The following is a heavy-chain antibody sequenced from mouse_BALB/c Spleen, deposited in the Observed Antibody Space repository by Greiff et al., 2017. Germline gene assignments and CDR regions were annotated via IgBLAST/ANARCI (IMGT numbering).Heavy chain of an antibody. CDR3: ARTYYDYGSFAY. CDR1: GFTFSSFG. J-gene: IGHJ3*01. Sequence: EVQLQQSGGGLVQPGGSRKLSCAASGFTFSSFGMHWVRQAPEKGLEWVAYISSGSSTIYYADTVKGRFTISRDNPKNTLFLQMTSLRSEDTAMYYCARTYYDYGSFAYWGQGTLVTVSA. V-gene: IGHV5-17*02. D-gene: IGHD2-4*01. CDR2: ISSGSSTI.